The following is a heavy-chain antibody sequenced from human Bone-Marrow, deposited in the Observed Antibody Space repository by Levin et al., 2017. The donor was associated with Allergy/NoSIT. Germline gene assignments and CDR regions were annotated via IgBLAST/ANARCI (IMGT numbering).Heavy chain of an antibody. J-gene: IGHJ4*02. Sequence: SQTLSLTCTVSGASVNSGDDYWGWVRQSPGKGLESLGYIYYTGLTYANPSLKSRLSMSVDTSKNTFSLQLKSVTAADTAVYYCARLLGDSTTLPYDSWGQGILVSVSS. CDR2: IYYTGLT. CDR3: ARLLGDSTTLPYDS. CDR1: GASVNSGDDY. V-gene: IGHV4-30-4*01. D-gene: IGHD2-21*02.